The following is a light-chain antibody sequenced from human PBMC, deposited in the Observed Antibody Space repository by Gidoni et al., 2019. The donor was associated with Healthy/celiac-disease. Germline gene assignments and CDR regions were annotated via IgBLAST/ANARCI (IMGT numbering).Light chain of an antibody. V-gene: IGKV3-11*01. CDR3: QQRSNWLT. CDR1: QSVSCY. J-gene: IGKJ4*01. Sequence: LVFTQSPATLSVSPWERATVSCRASQSVSCYLAWYQQKPGQALRLLIYDAFKRATGITARCSGSGSGTDFTLTISSLEHEDSEVYYCQQRSNWLTFXGXTKVXIK. CDR2: DAF.